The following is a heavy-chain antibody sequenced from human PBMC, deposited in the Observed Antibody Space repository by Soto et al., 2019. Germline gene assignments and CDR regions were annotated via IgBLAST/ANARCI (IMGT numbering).Heavy chain of an antibody. CDR2: IFASSTTI. D-gene: IGHD3-9*01. V-gene: IGHV3-48*04. CDR1: GFTFSSYS. CDR3: ARDRDWAFDY. Sequence: PGGSLRLSCVASGFTFSSYSMDWVRRAPGKGLEWVSYIFASSTTIYYADSVKGRFTVSRDNAQNSLFLLMNSLRAEDTAVYYCARDRDWAFDYWGRGTLVTVSS. J-gene: IGHJ4*02.